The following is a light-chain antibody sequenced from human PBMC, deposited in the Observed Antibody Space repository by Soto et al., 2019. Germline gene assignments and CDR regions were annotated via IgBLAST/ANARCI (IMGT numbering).Light chain of an antibody. V-gene: IGKV3-20*01. Sequence: EIVLTQSPGTLSLSPGERATLSCRASQSVSSSYLAWYQQKPGQAPRLLIYGASSRATGIPDRFSGSGSGTDFTLTISRLEPEDFAVYYCQQSGCSQTFGQGTKLEIK. CDR1: QSVSSSY. CDR2: GAS. J-gene: IGKJ2*01. CDR3: QQSGCSQT.